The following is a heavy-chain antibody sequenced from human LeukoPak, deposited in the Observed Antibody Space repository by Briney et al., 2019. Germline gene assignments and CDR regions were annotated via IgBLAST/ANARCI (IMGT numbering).Heavy chain of an antibody. CDR1: GFTVSNSW. D-gene: IGHD7-27*01. V-gene: IGHV3-74*01. CDR3: ARGGLPGGFDY. CDR2: INNDGNRI. Sequence: GGSLRLSCAASGFTVSNSWMFWVRQAPGKGLMYVSEINNDGNRIRYVDSVKGRFTISRDGAKNPLFLQMNSLRDDDTAMYYCARGGLPGGFDYWGQGILVTVSS. J-gene: IGHJ4*02.